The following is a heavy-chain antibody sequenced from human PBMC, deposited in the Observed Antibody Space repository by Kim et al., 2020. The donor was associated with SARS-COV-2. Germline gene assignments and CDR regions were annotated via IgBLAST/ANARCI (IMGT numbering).Heavy chain of an antibody. Sequence: GGSLRLSCAASGFTFSAYAMSWVRQAPGKGLEWVSGFSGSGGTTYYADAVKRRFTISSDNSKNTLHLQMGSLRAEATAVYYGAKDTSVTMIVGASFDCWG. CDR1: GFTFSAYA. J-gene: IGHJ4*01. V-gene: IGHV3-23*01. D-gene: IGHD3-22*01. CDR2: FSGSGGTT. CDR3: AKDTSVTMIVGASFDC.